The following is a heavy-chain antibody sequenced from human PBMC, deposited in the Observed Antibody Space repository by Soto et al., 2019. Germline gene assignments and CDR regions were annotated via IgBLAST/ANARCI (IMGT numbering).Heavy chain of an antibody. CDR3: ARDGSDYYDSSGYYY. J-gene: IGHJ4*02. D-gene: IGHD3-22*01. V-gene: IGHV3-21*01. CDR2: ISSSSSYI. CDR1: GFTFSSYS. Sequence: EVQLVESGGGLVKPGGSLRLSCAASGFTFSSYSMNWVRQAPGKGLEWVSSISSSSSYIYYADSVKGRFTISRDNAKNSRYLQMNSLRVEDTAVYYCARDGSDYYDSSGYYYWGQGTLVTVSS.